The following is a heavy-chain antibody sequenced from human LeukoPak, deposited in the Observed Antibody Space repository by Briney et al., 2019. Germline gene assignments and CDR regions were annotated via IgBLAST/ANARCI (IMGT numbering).Heavy chain of an antibody. CDR2: IYYSGST. D-gene: IGHD3-22*01. Sequence: PSETLSLTCTVSGGSISSYYWSWIRQPPGQGLEWIGYIYYSGSTNYNPSLKSRVTISVDTSKNQFSLKLSSVTAADTAVYYCARSLNRHHYYDSSGYPYGMDVWGQGTTVTVSS. V-gene: IGHV4-59*01. CDR1: GGSISSYY. CDR3: ARSLNRHHYYDSSGYPYGMDV. J-gene: IGHJ6*02.